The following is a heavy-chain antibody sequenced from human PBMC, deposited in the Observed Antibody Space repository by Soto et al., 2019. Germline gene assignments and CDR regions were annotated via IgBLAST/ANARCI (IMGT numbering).Heavy chain of an antibody. CDR2: ISSSGSTI. D-gene: IGHD6-13*01. Sequence: QVQLVESGGGLVKPGGSLRLSCAASGFTFSDYYMSWIRQAPGKGLEWVSYISSSGSTIYYADPVKGPFTISRDNAKNSLYLQMNSLRAEDTAVYYCARDRAAADHNWFDPWGQGTLVTVSS. CDR3: ARDRAAADHNWFDP. J-gene: IGHJ5*02. CDR1: GFTFSDYY. V-gene: IGHV3-11*01.